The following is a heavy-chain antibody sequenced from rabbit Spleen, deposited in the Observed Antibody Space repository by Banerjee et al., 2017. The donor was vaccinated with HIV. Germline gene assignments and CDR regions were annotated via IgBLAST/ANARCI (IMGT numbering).Heavy chain of an antibody. D-gene: IGHD1-1*01. J-gene: IGHJ4*01. CDR3: ARDRDTSAYGSFYFNL. CDR1: GFTLSSYYM. CDR2: IDPVFGIT. Sequence: QEHVKESGGGLVQPGGSLKLSCKASGFTLSSYYMNWVRQAPGKGLEWIGYIDPVFGITCYANWVNGRFTISKTSSTKVTLQMTSLTTAGTAAYFCARDRDTSAYGSFYFNLWGQGTLVTVS. V-gene: IGHV1S45*01.